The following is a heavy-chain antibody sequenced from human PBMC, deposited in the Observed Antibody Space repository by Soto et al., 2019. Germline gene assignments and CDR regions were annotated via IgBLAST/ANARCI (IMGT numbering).Heavy chain of an antibody. CDR3: ARKALSGTTGVNAFDI. CDR2: INAGNGNT. CDR1: GYTFTSYA. Sequence: ASVKVSCKASGYTFTSYAMHWVRQAPGQRLEWMGWINAGNGNTKYSQKFQGRVTITRDTSASTAYMELSSLRSEDTAVYYCARKALSGTTGVNAFDIWGQGTMVTVSS. D-gene: IGHD1-7*01. J-gene: IGHJ3*02. V-gene: IGHV1-3*01.